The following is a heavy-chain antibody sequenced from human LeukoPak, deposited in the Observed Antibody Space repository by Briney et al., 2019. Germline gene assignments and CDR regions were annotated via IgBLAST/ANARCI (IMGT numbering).Heavy chain of an antibody. J-gene: IGHJ4*02. CDR2: INPNSGGT. CDR1: GYTFTSYG. Sequence: GASVKVSCKASGYTFTSYGISWVRQAPGQGLEWMGWINPNSGGTNYAQKFQGRVTMTRDTSISTAYMELSRLRSDDTAVYYCARGYYGSGSYVDYWGQGTLVTVSS. V-gene: IGHV1-2*02. D-gene: IGHD3-10*01. CDR3: ARGYYGSGSYVDY.